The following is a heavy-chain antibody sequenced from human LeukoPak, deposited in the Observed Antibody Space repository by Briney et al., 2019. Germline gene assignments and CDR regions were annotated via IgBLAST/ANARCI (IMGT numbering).Heavy chain of an antibody. Sequence: GASVKVPCKASGGTFSSYAISWVRQAPGQGLEWMGRIIPILGIANYAQKFQGRVTITADKSTSTAYMELSSLRSEDTAVYYCARGMATITPRTFDYWGQGTLVTVSS. CDR3: ARGMATITPRTFDY. D-gene: IGHD5-24*01. CDR1: GGTFSSYA. V-gene: IGHV1-69*04. CDR2: IIPILGIA. J-gene: IGHJ4*02.